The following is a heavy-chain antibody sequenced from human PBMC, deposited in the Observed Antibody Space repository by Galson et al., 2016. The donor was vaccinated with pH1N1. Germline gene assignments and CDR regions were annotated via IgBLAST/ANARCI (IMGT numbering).Heavy chain of an antibody. D-gene: IGHD3-9*01. CDR1: GYTLSNFY. V-gene: IGHV1-46*01. J-gene: IGHJ4*02. CDR3: ARDAGSYDGYFYS. CDR2: IDPSGVNT. Sequence: SVKVSCKASGYTLSNFYMLWVRQAPGQGHEWMGIIDPSGVNTIYAEKFQGRFTLTRDKSTRTVYMELTRLKTEDTALYYCARDAGSYDGYFYSWGQGTLVTVSS.